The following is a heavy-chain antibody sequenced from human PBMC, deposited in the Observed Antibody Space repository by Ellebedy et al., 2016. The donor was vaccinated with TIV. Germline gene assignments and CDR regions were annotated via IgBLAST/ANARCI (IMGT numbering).Heavy chain of an antibody. CDR3: ARDFLRAPDGSESYNNWFDP. J-gene: IGHJ5*02. CDR2: IFGTA. V-gene: IGHV1-69*01. Sequence: IFGTANYAQKFQDRVTITADESTRTAYMELSSLRSEDTAVYYCARDFLRAPDGSESYNNWFDPWGQGTLVTFSS. D-gene: IGHD3-10*01.